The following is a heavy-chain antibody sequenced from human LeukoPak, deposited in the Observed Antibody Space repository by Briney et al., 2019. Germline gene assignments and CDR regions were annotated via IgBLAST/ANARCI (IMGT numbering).Heavy chain of an antibody. V-gene: IGHV1-24*01. D-gene: IGHD3-22*01. Sequence: ASVKVSCKFSGYTLTELSMHWVRQAPGKGLEWMGGFDPEDGETIYAQKFQGRVTMTEDTSTDTAYMELSSLRSEDTAVYYCATGDSSGYWEPFDPWGQGTLVTVSS. J-gene: IGHJ5*02. CDR2: FDPEDGET. CDR1: GYTLTELS. CDR3: ATGDSSGYWEPFDP.